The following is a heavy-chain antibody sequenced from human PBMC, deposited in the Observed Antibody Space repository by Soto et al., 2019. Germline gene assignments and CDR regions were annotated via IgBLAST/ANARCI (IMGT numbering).Heavy chain of an antibody. CDR3: ARGPERGDRSSSPTELDWFDP. J-gene: IGHJ5*02. Sequence: QVQLVQSGAEVKKPGSSVKVSCKASGGTFSSYAISWVRQAPGQGLEWMGGIIPIFGTANYAQKFQGRVTITADDSTSTACRELSRMGSEDKAVYYCARGPERGDRSSSPTELDWFDPWGQGTLVTVSS. V-gene: IGHV1-69*01. CDR2: IIPIFGTA. D-gene: IGHD6-6*01. CDR1: GGTFSSYA.